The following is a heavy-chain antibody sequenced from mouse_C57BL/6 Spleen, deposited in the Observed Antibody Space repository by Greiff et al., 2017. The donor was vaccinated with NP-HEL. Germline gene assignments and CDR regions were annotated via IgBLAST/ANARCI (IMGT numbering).Heavy chain of an antibody. CDR2: ISSGSSTI. V-gene: IGHV5-17*01. J-gene: IGHJ1*03. CDR1: GFTFSDYG. Sequence: EVKLVESGGGLVKPGGSLKLSCAASGFTFSDYGMHWVRQAPEKGLEWVAYISSGSSTIYYADTVKGRFTISRDNAKNTLFLQMTSLRSEDTAMYYCARGFYYYGRSLHWYFDVWGTGTTVTVSS. CDR3: ARGFYYYGRSLHWYFDV. D-gene: IGHD1-1*01.